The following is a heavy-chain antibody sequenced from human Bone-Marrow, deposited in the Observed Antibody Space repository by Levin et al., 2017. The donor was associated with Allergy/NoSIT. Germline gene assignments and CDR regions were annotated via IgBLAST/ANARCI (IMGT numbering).Heavy chain of an antibody. D-gene: IGHD2-15*01. CDR3: ARGRYCSGGGCQGGGWFDP. V-gene: IGHV4-61*01. J-gene: IGHJ5*02. CDR2: IYNSGST. CDR1: GGSVSSGSYY. Sequence: SETLSLTCTVSGGSVSSGSYYWSWIRQPPGRGLAWIGYIYNSGSTNYNPSLESRVTISVDTSTNQFSLKLTSVTAADTAVYYCARGRYCSGGGCQGGGWFDPWGQGTLVTVSS.